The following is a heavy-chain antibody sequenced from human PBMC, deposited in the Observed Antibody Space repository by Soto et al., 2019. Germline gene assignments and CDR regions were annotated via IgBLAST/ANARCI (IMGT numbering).Heavy chain of an antibody. D-gene: IGHD1-7*01. CDR1: GFTFSSYG. CDR2: ISYDGSNK. Sequence: GSLRLSCAASGFTFSSYGMHWVRQAPGKGLEWVAVISYDGSNKYYADSVKGRFTISRDNSKNTLYLQMNSLRAEDTAVYYCAKDMVPLGVELELHAFDIWGQGTMVTVSS. J-gene: IGHJ3*02. V-gene: IGHV3-30*18. CDR3: AKDMVPLGVELELHAFDI.